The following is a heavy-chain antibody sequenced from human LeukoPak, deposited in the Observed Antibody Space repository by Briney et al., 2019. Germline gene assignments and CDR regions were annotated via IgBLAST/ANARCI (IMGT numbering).Heavy chain of an antibody. CDR2: ISSSSSTI. CDR3: ARAQRRATAPLLLFDY. J-gene: IGHJ4*02. Sequence: GGSLRLSCAASGFTFSSYAMHWVRQAPGKGLEWVSYISSSSSTIYYADSVKGRFTISRDNAKNSLYLQMNSLRAEDTAVYYCARAQRRATAPLLLFDYWGQGTLVTVSS. D-gene: IGHD5-12*01. CDR1: GFTFSSYA. V-gene: IGHV3-48*01.